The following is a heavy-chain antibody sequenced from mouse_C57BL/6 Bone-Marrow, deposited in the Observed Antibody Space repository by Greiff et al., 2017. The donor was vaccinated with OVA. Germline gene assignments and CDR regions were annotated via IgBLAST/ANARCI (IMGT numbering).Heavy chain of an antibody. J-gene: IGHJ3*01. D-gene: IGHD1-1*01. CDR2: IYPGSGST. Sequence: VQLQQPGAELVKPGASVKMSCKASGYTFTSYWITWVKQRPGQGLEWIGDIYPGSGSTNYNEKFKSKATLTVDTSSSTAYMQRSSLTSEDSAVYYCARWAYGSPWVADWGQANLVTGSA. CDR3: ARWAYGSPWVAD. CDR1: GYTFTSYW. V-gene: IGHV1-55*01.